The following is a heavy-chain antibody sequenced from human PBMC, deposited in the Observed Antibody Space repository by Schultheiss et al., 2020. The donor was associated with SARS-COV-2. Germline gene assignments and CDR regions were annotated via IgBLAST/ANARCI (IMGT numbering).Heavy chain of an antibody. CDR1: GFTFSSYW. Sequence: GGSLRLSCAASGFTFSSYWMSWVRQAPGKGLEWVANIKQDGSEKIYVDSVKGRFTISRDNSKNTLYLQMNSLRAEDMAVYYCARSRYYDSSGYHGLSKYWYFDLWGRGTLVTVSS. D-gene: IGHD3-22*01. CDR2: IKQDGSEK. J-gene: IGHJ2*01. CDR3: ARSRYYDSSGYHGLSKYWYFDL. V-gene: IGHV3-7*01.